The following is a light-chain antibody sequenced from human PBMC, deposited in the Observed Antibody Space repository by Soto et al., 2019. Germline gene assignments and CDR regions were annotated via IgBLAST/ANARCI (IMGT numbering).Light chain of an antibody. V-gene: IGLV2-8*01. Sequence: QSALTQPPSASGSPGQSVTISCTGTSSDVGGYNYVSWYQQHPGKAPKLMIYEVSKRSSGVPDRFSGSKSGNTASLTVSGLQAEDEADYYCSSYAGSNKTVVFGGGTKLTVL. J-gene: IGLJ2*01. CDR2: EVS. CDR1: SSDVGGYNY. CDR3: SSYAGSNKTVV.